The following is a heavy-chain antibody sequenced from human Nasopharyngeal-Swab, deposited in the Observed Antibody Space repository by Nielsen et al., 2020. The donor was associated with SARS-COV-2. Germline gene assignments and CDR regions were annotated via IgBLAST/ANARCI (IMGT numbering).Heavy chain of an antibody. V-gene: IGHV3-30*18. D-gene: IGHD3-3*01. CDR3: AKDEKYYDFWSGYSATHYYYYYYMDV. CDR1: GFTFSSYG. J-gene: IGHJ6*03. CDR2: ISYDGSNK. Sequence: GGSLRLSCAASGFTFSSYGMHWVRQAPGKGLEWVAVISYDGSNKYYADSVKGRFTISRDNSKNTLYLQMNSLRAEDTAVYYCAKDEKYYDFWSGYSATHYYYYYYMDVWGKGTTVTVSS.